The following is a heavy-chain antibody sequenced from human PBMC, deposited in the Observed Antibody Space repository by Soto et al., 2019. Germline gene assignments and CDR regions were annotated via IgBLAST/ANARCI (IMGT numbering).Heavy chain of an antibody. Sequence: EVQLLESGGGLVQQGGSLRLSCEASGFTLRNYAMRWVRQAQGKGLEWVSSIHGSGGRTYYSDSVKGRFTVSRDDSENTLYLQMSSMRVDDTAVYYCAKDAVPGNGEWDWFDPLGQGTLVTVSS. J-gene: IGHJ5*02. CDR3: AKDAVPGNGEWDWFDP. V-gene: IGHV3-23*01. CDR2: IHGSGGRT. CDR1: GFTLRNYA. D-gene: IGHD3-10*01.